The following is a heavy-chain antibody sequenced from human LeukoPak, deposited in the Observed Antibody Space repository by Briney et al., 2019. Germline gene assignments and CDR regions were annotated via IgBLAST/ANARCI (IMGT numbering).Heavy chain of an antibody. CDR1: GFTFSSYS. CDR3: ARDCSSTSCPFDY. D-gene: IGHD2-2*01. CDR2: ISSSSSYI. Sequence: GGSLRLSCAASGFTFSSYSMNWVRQAPGKGLEWVSSISSSSSYIYYADSVKGRFTISRDYAKNSLYLQMNSLRAEDTAVYYCARDCSSTSCPFDYWGQGTLVTVSS. J-gene: IGHJ4*02. V-gene: IGHV3-21*01.